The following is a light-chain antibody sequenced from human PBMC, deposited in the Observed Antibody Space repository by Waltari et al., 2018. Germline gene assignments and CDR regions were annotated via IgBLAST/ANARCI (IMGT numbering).Light chain of an antibody. Sequence: DIQMTQSPSTVSASVGDRVTISCQASQTIGAWLAWYQQKPGKAPKLLIFKTSSLESGVPPRFSGSGGGTEFSLTISSLQPDDFATYYCQQYLSSPATFGHGTKVEVK. V-gene: IGKV1-5*03. CDR3: QQYLSSPAT. CDR1: QTIGAW. CDR2: KTS. J-gene: IGKJ1*01.